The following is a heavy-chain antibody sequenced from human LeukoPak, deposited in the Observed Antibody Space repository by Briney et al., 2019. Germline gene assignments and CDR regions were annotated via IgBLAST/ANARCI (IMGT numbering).Heavy chain of an antibody. J-gene: IGHJ4*02. D-gene: IGHD3-3*01. CDR1: GFTFSSYA. CDR3: ARDLSAYDFWSGYPYFDY. Sequence: GGSLRLSCAASGFTFSSYAMSWVRQAPGKGQERDSYISSSSSTIYYADSVKGRFTISRDNAKNSLYLQMNSLRAEDTAVYYCARDLSAYDFWSGYPYFDYWGQGTLVTVSS. CDR2: ISSSSSTI. V-gene: IGHV3-48*01.